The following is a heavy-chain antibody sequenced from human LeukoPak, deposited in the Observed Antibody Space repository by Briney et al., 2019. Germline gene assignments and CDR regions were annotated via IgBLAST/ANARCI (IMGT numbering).Heavy chain of an antibody. CDR1: GYTFTNYG. CDR2: ISAYNGNT. D-gene: IGHD3-3*01. V-gene: IGHV1-18*01. Sequence: GASVKVSCKASGYTFTNYGISWVRQAPGQGLEWMGLISAYNGNTNYAQKLQGRVTMTTDTSTNTAYMELRSLRSDDTAVYYCARVDDFWSGYPPFPSDYWGQGTLVTVSS. J-gene: IGHJ4*02. CDR3: ARVDDFWSGYPPFPSDY.